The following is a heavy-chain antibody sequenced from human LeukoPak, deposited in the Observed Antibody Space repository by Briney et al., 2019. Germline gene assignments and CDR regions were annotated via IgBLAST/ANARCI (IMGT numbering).Heavy chain of an antibody. CDR3: AKKSPGTYYAPPDY. J-gene: IGHJ4*02. Sequence: RPGTSLRLSCAASGFAFSTYGMHWVRQAPGKGLEWVAVTSSDGSKKDYADSVKGRFTISRDNSKNTLFLQMNSLRAEDTAVYYCAKKSPGTYYAPPDYWGQGTLVTVSS. V-gene: IGHV3-33*05. D-gene: IGHD3-10*01. CDR1: GFAFSTYG. CDR2: TSSDGSKK.